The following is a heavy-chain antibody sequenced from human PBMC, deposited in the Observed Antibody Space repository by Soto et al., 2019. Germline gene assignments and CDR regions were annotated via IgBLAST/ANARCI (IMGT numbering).Heavy chain of an antibody. J-gene: IGHJ1*01. CDR1: GYTFTSYD. CDR3: SSVFPDPGD. CDR2: ISAYNGNT. V-gene: IGHV1-18*01. D-gene: IGHD3-22*01. Sequence: ASVKVSCKASGYTFTSYDITWVRQAPGQGLEWMGWISAYNGNTNYAQKLQGTVTLTTNTPTSIAYMELSSLKTDDTAVYYCSSVFPDPGDWGLGTL.